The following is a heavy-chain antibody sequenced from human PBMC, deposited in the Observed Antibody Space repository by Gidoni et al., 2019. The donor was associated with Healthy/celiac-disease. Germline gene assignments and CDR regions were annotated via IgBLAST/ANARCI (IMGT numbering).Heavy chain of an antibody. D-gene: IGHD5-18*01. J-gene: IGHJ5*02. CDR2: MSSSGSTI. CDR3: ARAGYSYGANWFDP. V-gene: IGHV3-11*01. Sequence: QVQLVESGGGLVNPGGSLRLSCAPSGFTFRDYYMSWIRQAPGKGLEGVSYMSSSGSTIYYADSVKGRFTISRDNAKNSLYLQMNSLRAEDTAVYYCARAGYSYGANWFDPWGQGTLVTVSS. CDR1: GFTFRDYY.